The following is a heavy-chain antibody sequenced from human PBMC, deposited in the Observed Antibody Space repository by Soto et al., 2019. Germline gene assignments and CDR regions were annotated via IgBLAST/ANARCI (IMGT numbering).Heavy chain of an antibody. V-gene: IGHV4-34*01. CDR3: ARAAGITTYFGGQDYYYYYMDV. CDR1: GGSFSGYY. D-gene: IGHD3-9*01. CDR2: INHSGST. Sequence: SETLSLTCAVYGGSFSGYYWSWIRQPPGKGLEWIGEINHSGSTNYNPSLKSRVTISVDTSKNQFSLKLSSVTAADTAVYYCARAAGITTYFGGQDYYYYYMDVWGKGTTATFPS. J-gene: IGHJ6*03.